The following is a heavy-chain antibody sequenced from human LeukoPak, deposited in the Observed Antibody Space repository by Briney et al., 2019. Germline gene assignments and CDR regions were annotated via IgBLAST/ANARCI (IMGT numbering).Heavy chain of an antibody. J-gene: IGHJ5*02. CDR3: ARDRIAVAGTAFDP. CDR1: GGSISSYY. D-gene: IGHD6-19*01. V-gene: IGHV4-4*07. Sequence: SETLSLTRTVSGGSISSYYWSWIRQPAGKGLEWIGRIYTSGSTNYNPSLKSRVTMSVDTSKNQFSLKLSSVTAADTAVYYCARDRIAVAGTAFDPWGRGTLVTVSS. CDR2: IYTSGST.